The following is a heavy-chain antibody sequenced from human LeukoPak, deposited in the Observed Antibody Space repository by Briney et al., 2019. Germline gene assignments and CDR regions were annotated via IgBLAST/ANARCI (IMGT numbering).Heavy chain of an antibody. Sequence: GGSLRLSCAASGFTFSSYEMNWVRQAPGKGLEWVSYISSSGSTIYYADSVKGRFTISRDNAKNSLYLQMNSLRAEDTAVYYCARGRYDFWSGLQPQPSDVWGQGTTVTVSS. CDR3: ARGRYDFWSGLQPQPSDV. CDR2: ISSSGSTI. J-gene: IGHJ6*02. V-gene: IGHV3-48*03. CDR1: GFTFSSYE. D-gene: IGHD3-3*01.